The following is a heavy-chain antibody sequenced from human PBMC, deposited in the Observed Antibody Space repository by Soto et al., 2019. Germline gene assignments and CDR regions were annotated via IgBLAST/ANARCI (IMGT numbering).Heavy chain of an antibody. J-gene: IGHJ4*02. V-gene: IGHV1-69*01. Sequence: QVQLVQSGSEVQKPGSSVKVSCKASGGTFSSYAISWVRQAPGQGLEWMGGIIPIFGTANYAQKFQGRVTITADESTSTGYMELSSLRSEDTAVYYCARVVKGIDYHHSSGYYYYFDYWGQGTLVTVSS. D-gene: IGHD3-22*01. CDR3: ARVVKGIDYHHSSGYYYYFDY. CDR1: GGTFSSYA. CDR2: IIPIFGTA.